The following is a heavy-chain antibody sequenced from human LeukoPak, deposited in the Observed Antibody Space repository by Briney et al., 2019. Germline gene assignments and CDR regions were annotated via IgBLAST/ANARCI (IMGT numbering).Heavy chain of an antibody. V-gene: IGHV4-39*07. CDR3: ARATHSGSLAPFDY. Sequence: GSLRLSCAASGFTFSSYSMNWVRQAPGKGLEWIGSIYYSGSTYYNPSLKSRVTISVDTSKNQFSLKLSSVTAADTAVYYCARATHSGSLAPFDYWGQGTLVTVSS. J-gene: IGHJ4*02. CDR2: IYYSGST. D-gene: IGHD1-26*01. CDR1: GFTFSSYS.